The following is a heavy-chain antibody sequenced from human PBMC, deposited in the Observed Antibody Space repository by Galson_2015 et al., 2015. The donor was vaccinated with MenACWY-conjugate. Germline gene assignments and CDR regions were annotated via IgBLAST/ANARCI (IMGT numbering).Heavy chain of an antibody. Sequence: SLRLSCAATGFTVNTNYMTWVRQAPGKGLECVSVIYSGGSTYYTDSVKGRFTVSRDSSKNTVHLQMDNLRVEDTAVYYCARAISLRGSGNFPPDYMDVWGKGTTVTVSS. D-gene: IGHD3-10*01. CDR3: ARAISLRGSGNFPPDYMDV. V-gene: IGHV3-53*01. CDR1: GFTVNTNY. J-gene: IGHJ6*03. CDR2: IYSGGST.